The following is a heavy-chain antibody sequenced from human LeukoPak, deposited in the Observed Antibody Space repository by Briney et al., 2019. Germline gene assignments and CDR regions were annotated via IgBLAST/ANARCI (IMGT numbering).Heavy chain of an antibody. V-gene: IGHV4-34*01. CDR2: INHSGST. CDR1: GGSFSGYY. J-gene: IGHJ4*02. CDR3: ARGKLSGSYYVFLDY. D-gene: IGHD1-26*01. Sequence: SETLSLTCAVYGGSFSGYYWSWIRQPPGKGLEWIGEINHSGSTNYNPSLKSRVIISVDTSKNQFSLKLSSVTAADTAVYYCARGKLSGSYYVFLDYWGQGTLVTVSS.